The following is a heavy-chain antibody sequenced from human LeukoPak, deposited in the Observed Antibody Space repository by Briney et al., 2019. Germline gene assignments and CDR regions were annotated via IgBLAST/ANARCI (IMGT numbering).Heavy chain of an antibody. V-gene: IGHV3-30*09. J-gene: IGHJ4*02. CDR1: GFTFSYYG. Sequence: GGSLRLSFAASGFTFSYYGLRWVRQAPGKGLERVAVMSSDGRNKLYVDSVQGRFAISRDNSRNTLYLQMDSLRSEDTAVYYCARDFFPIVDSTWYEIGYWGQGTLVTVSS. CDR3: ARDFFPIVDSTWYEIGY. D-gene: IGHD2-21*01. CDR2: MSSDGRNK.